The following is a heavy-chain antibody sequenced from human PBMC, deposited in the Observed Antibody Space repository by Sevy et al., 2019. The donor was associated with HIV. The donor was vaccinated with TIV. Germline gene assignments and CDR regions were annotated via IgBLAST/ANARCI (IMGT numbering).Heavy chain of an antibody. J-gene: IGHJ6*02. V-gene: IGHV3-30*18. CDR3: AKDFTGFYGMDV. D-gene: IGHD3-9*01. CDR2: ISYDGINK. Sequence: GGSLRLSCEVSGLSVTNNGMHWVRQAPGKGLEWVAFISYDGINKYYGDSVKGRFIISRDRSKNTLYLQMNILRIEDTAVYYCAKDFTGFYGMDVWGQGTTVTVSS. CDR1: GLSVTNNG.